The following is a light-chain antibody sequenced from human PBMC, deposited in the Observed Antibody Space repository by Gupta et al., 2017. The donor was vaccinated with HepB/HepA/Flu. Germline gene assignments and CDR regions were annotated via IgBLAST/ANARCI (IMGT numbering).Light chain of an antibody. Sequence: DIQMTQSPSSLSASVGDRVTITCRARQVISNYLAWYQQKPGRSPELLIYGASTLQSGVPSRFSGSGSGTDCTLTISSLQPEDAATYDCQKYDRVPLAFGGGTKVEIK. CDR3: QKYDRVPLA. V-gene: IGKV1-27*01. J-gene: IGKJ4*01. CDR1: QVISNY. CDR2: GAS.